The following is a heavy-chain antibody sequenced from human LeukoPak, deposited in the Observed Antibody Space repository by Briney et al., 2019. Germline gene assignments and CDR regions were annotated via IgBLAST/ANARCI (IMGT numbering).Heavy chain of an antibody. CDR2: IYSNGNT. CDR1: GFTVSNNY. CDR3: AKDRSGIPWDAFDI. Sequence: GGSLRLSCAASGFTVSNNYMSWVRQAPGKGLEWVSVIYSNGNTYYADSVKGRFAISRDNAKNSLYLQMNSLRAEDTALYYCAKDRSGIPWDAFDIWGQGTMVTVSS. D-gene: IGHD3-3*01. V-gene: IGHV3-53*05. J-gene: IGHJ3*02.